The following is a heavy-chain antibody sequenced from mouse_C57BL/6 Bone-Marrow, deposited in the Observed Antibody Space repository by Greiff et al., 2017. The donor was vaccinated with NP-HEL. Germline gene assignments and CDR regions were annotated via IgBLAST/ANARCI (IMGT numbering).Heavy chain of an antibody. CDR3: SRVYDWFAY. CDR1: GFSLSTFGMG. Sequence: QVTLKVSGPGILQPSQTLSLTCSFSGFSLSTFGMGVGWIRQPPGKGLEWLAHIWWDDDKYYNPALKSRLTISKATSKNQVFLKIANVDTADTATYYCSRVYDWFAYWGQGTLVTVSA. J-gene: IGHJ3*01. V-gene: IGHV8-8*01. D-gene: IGHD1-1*01. CDR2: IWWDDDK.